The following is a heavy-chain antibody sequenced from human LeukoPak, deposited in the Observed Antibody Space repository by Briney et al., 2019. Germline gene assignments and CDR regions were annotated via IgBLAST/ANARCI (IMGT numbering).Heavy chain of an antibody. V-gene: IGHV1-18*01. CDR3: ARGLRVDYSKNWFDP. CDR2: ISAYNGNT. Sequence: ASVKVSCKASGYTFTSYGISWVRQAPGQGLEWMGWISAYNGNTNYAQKLQGRVTMTTDTSTSTAYMELRSLRSDDTAVYYCARGLRVDYSKNWFDPWGQGTLVTVSS. J-gene: IGHJ5*02. D-gene: IGHD4-11*01. CDR1: GYTFTSYG.